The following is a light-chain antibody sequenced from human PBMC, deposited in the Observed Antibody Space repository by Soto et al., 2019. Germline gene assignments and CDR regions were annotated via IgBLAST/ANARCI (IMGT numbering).Light chain of an antibody. Sequence: QLVLTQSPSASASLGASVKLTCTLSSGHSSYAIAWHQQQPEKGPRYLMKLNSDGSHSKGDGIPDRFSGSSSGAERYLTISSLQSEDEADYYCHTWGTGIQVFGTGTKLTVL. CDR2: LNSDGSH. J-gene: IGLJ1*01. CDR1: SGHSSYA. V-gene: IGLV4-69*01. CDR3: HTWGTGIQV.